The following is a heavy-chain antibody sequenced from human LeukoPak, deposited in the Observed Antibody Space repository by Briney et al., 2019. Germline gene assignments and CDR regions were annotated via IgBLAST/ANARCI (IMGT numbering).Heavy chain of an antibody. D-gene: IGHD6-13*01. CDR1: VFTFSSYE. V-gene: IGHV3-48*03. J-gene: IGHJ5*02. CDR2: ISSSGSTI. Sequence: PGGSLRLSCAASVFTFSSYEMNWVRQASGKGLEGASYISSSGSTIYYADSVKGRFTISRDNAKNSLYLQMNSLRAEDPAVYYCARDIAAAGTGWFAPWGQGTLVTVSS. CDR3: ARDIAAAGTGWFAP.